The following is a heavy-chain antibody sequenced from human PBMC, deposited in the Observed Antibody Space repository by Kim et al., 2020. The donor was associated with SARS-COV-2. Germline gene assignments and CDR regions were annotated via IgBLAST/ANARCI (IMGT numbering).Heavy chain of an antibody. V-gene: IGHV3-7*03. D-gene: IGHD5-18*01. CDR2: IKQDGSEK. CDR1: GFTFTNYW. J-gene: IGHJ4*02. Sequence: GGSLRLSCAASGFTFTNYWMSWVRQAPGKGLEWVANIKQDGSEKNYVDSVKGRFTISRDNAKNSLYLQMNSLRAEDTAVYYCASGYIYGWYFDYWGQGTLGTVSP. CDR3: ASGYIYGWYFDY.